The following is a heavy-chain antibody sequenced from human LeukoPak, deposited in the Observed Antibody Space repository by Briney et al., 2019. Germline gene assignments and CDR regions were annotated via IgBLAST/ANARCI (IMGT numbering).Heavy chain of an antibody. Sequence: SVKVSCKASGGTFSSYAISWVRQAPGQGLEWMGGIIPIFGTANYAQKFQGRVTITADESTSTAYMELSSLRSEDTAVYYCASDYGDYNWFDPWGQGTLVTVSS. CDR1: GGTFSSYA. CDR3: ASDYGDYNWFDP. CDR2: IIPIFGTA. V-gene: IGHV1-69*13. D-gene: IGHD4-17*01. J-gene: IGHJ5*02.